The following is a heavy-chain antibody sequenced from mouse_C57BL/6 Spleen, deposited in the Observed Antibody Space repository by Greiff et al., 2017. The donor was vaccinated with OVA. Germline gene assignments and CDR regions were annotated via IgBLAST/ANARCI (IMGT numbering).Heavy chain of an antibody. CDR1: GYTFTDYN. Sequence: VQLQQSGPELVKPGASVKMSCKASGYTFTDYNMHWVKQSHGKSLEWIGYINPNNGGTSYNQKFKGKATLTVNKSSSTAYMELRSLTSEDSAVYYCARSLLYGYDDYYAMDYWGQGTSVTVSS. V-gene: IGHV1-22*01. D-gene: IGHD2-2*01. J-gene: IGHJ4*01. CDR3: ARSLLYGYDDYYAMDY. CDR2: INPNNGGT.